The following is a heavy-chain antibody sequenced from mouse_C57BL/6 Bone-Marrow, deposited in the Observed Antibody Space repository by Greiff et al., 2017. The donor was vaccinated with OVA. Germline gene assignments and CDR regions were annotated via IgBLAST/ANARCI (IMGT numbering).Heavy chain of an antibody. CDR2: IDPENGDT. V-gene: IGHV14-4*01. D-gene: IGHD4-1*01. CDR1: GFNIKDDY. Sequence: EVHLVESGAELVRPGASVKLSCTASGFNIKDDYMHWVKQRPEQGLEWIGWIDPENGDTEYASKFQGKATITADTSSNTAYLQLSSLTSEDTAVYYCTLLPYWYAMDYWGQGTSVTVSS. CDR3: TLLPYWYAMDY. J-gene: IGHJ4*01.